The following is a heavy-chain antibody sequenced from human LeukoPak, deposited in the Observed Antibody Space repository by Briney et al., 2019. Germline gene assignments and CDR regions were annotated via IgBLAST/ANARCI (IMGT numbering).Heavy chain of an antibody. J-gene: IGHJ3*02. CDR1: GFTFDDYA. CDR3: ASLKIRRIGNAFDI. CDR2: ISSSSSYI. D-gene: IGHD1-1*01. Sequence: PGRSLRLSCTASGFTFDDYAMHWVRQAPGKGLEWVSGISSSSSYIYYADSVRGRFTISRDNAKESLFLQMNSLRPEDTALYYCASLKIRRIGNAFDIWGQGTMVTVSS. V-gene: IGHV3-9*01.